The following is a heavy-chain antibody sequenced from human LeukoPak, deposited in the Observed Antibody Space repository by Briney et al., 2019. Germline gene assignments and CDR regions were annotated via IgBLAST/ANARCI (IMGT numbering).Heavy chain of an antibody. CDR1: GYTFTSYD. V-gene: IGHV1-8*01. CDR3: ARVPVRITIFGVATPYYYYMDV. CDR2: MNPNSGNT. Sequence: ASVKVSCKASGYTFTSYDINWVRQATGQGLEWMGWMNPNSGNTGYAQKFQGRVTMTRNTSISTAYMELSSLRPEDTAVYYCARVPVRITIFGVATPYYYYMDVWGKGTTVTVSS. D-gene: IGHD3-3*01. J-gene: IGHJ6*03.